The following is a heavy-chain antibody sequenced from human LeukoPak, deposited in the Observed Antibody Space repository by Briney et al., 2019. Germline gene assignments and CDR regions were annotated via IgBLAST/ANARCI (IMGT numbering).Heavy chain of an antibody. Sequence: ASVKVSCKASGYTFTSYDINWVRQATGQGLEWMGWMNPNSGNTGYAQKFQGRVTMTRNTSISTAYMELSSLRSEDTAVYYCARGEKYSSSWYLGSSGWYNGMDVWGQGTAVTVSS. J-gene: IGHJ6*02. D-gene: IGHD6-13*01. CDR3: ARGEKYSSSWYLGSSGWYNGMDV. CDR2: MNPNSGNT. CDR1: GYTFTSYD. V-gene: IGHV1-8*01.